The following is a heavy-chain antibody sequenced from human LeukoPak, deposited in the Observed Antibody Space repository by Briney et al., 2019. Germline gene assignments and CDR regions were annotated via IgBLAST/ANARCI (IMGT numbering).Heavy chain of an antibody. V-gene: IGHV3-21*01. CDR2: ISSSSSYI. CDR1: GFTFSSYS. D-gene: IGHD6-13*01. CDR3: ARGLAAADNYFDY. J-gene: IGHJ4*02. Sequence: GGSLRLSCAASGFTFSSYSMNWVRQAPGKGLEWVSSISSSSSYIYYADSVKGRFTISRDNAKNSLYLQMNSLRAEDTAVYYCARGLAAADNYFDYWGQGTLATVSS.